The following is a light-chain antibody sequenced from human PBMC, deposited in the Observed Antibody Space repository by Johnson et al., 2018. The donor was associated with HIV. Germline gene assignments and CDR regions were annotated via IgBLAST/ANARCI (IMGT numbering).Light chain of an antibody. CDR1: SSNIGNNY. V-gene: IGLV1-51*01. CDR2: DNN. Sequence: QSVLTQPPSVSAAPGQKVTISCSGSSSNIGNNYVSWYQQLPGTAPKLLIYDNNKRPSGIPDRFSGSKSGTSATLGITGLPTGDEADYYGGTWDSSLSVYVFGTGTKVTVL. CDR3: GTWDSSLSVYV. J-gene: IGLJ1*01.